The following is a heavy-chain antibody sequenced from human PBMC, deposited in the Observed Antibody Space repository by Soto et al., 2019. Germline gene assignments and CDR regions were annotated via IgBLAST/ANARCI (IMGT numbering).Heavy chain of an antibody. J-gene: IGHJ3*02. D-gene: IGHD3-22*01. CDR3: ARLVKGPGVQCDAFDI. V-gene: IGHV4-59*01. CDR1: GGSISSYY. CDR2: IYYSGST. Sequence: SETLSLTCTVSGGSISSYYWSWIRQPPGKGLEWIGYIYYSGSTNYNPSIKSRMTISVDTSKNQFSLKLSSVTAADTAVYYCARLVKGPGVQCDAFDIWGQGTMVTVSS.